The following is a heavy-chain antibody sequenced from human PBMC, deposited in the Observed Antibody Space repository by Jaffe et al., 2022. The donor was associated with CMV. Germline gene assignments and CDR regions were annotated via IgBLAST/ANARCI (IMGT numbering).Heavy chain of an antibody. CDR3: ARDQVDIVVVVAATGYYYYGMDV. V-gene: IGHV1-46*01. CDR1: GYTFTSYY. Sequence: QVQLVQSGAEVKKPGASVKVSCKASGYTFTSYYMHWVRQAPGQGLEWMGIINPSGGSTSYAQKFQGRVTMTRDTSTSTVYMELSSLRSEDTAVYYCARDQVDIVVVVAATGYYYYGMDVWGQGTTVTVSS. J-gene: IGHJ6*02. CDR2: INPSGGST. D-gene: IGHD2-15*01.